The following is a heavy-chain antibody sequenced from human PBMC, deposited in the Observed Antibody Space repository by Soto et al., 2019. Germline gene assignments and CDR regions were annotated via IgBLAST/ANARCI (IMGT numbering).Heavy chain of an antibody. CDR1: GYTFTTYG. V-gene: IGHV1-18*01. Sequence: QVQLVQSGAEVKESGASVKVSCKASGYTFTTYGVAWVRRAPGQGLEWMGWISGSNGDTKYAQNLQNRVSLTTDTYTNTAYMELRSPRPDDTAIYFWSRGGLAVSGTYDLWGQGTVATVSS. CDR2: ISGSNGDT. D-gene: IGHD6-19*01. CDR3: SRGGLAVSGTYDL. J-gene: IGHJ4*02.